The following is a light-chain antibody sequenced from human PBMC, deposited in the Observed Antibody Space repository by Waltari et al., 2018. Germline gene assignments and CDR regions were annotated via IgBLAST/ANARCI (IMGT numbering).Light chain of an antibody. J-gene: IGLJ3*02. V-gene: IGLV1-40*01. Sequence: QSVLTQPPSVSGAPGQRVAISCTGSSSNIGAGYDVHWYQQLPRTAPKLLSDGNNKRPSGVPDRLFGSTYGTSASLAITGLQAEDEADYYCQSYDTSLSVVFGGGTKLTVL. CDR1: SSNIGAGYD. CDR2: GNN. CDR3: QSYDTSLSVV.